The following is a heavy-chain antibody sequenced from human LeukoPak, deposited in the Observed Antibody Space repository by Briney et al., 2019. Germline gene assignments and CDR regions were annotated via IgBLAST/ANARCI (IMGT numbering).Heavy chain of an antibody. CDR1: GFTFSSYG. Sequence: GGSLRLSCAASGFTFSSYGMHWVRQAPGKGLEWVAFIRYDGSNKYYADSVKGRFTISRDNSKNTLYLQMNSLRAEDTAVYYCAKDRGYSTYYFDYWGQGTLVTVSS. J-gene: IGHJ4*02. D-gene: IGHD5-18*01. CDR2: IRYDGSNK. CDR3: AKDRGYSTYYFDY. V-gene: IGHV3-30*02.